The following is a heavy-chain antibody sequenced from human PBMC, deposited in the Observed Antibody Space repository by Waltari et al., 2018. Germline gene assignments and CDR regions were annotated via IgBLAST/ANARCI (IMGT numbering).Heavy chain of an antibody. Sequence: QVQLVQSGAEVKKPGSSVKVSCKASGGTFSSYAISWVRQAPGQGLEWMGGIIPIFCTANYAQKFQGRVTITADESTSTAYMELSSLRSEDTAVYYCARDKGYCSVGSCYSYCYWGQGTLVTVSS. V-gene: IGHV1-69*01. CDR2: IIPIFCTA. D-gene: IGHD2-15*01. CDR1: GGTFSSYA. J-gene: IGHJ4*02. CDR3: ARDKGYCSVGSCYSYCY.